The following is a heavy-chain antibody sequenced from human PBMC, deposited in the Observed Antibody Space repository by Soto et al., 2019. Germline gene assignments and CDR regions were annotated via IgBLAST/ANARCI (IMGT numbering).Heavy chain of an antibody. D-gene: IGHD5-18*01. CDR2: INSGSTYT. CDR1: WLNFSLDY. J-gene: IGHJ4*02. V-gene: IGHV3-11*06. Sequence: GSLRLSCVVSWLNFSLDYMSWIRQAPGKGLEWLSHINSGSTYTKYADSVKGRFIVSRDNAKNSLFLHMSSLRVEDTAVYYCARRREGYIFEHWGQGTRVTVSS. CDR3: ARRREGYIFEH.